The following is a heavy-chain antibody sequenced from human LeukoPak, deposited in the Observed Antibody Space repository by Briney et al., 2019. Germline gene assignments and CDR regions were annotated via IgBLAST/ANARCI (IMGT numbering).Heavy chain of an antibody. CDR1: GFTFSSYA. CDR2: ITGSGDTT. D-gene: IGHD6-13*01. CDR3: VKDYSTIAAAANPLFDY. V-gene: IGHV3-23*01. J-gene: IGHJ4*02. Sequence: GGSLRLSCAASGFTFSSYAVTWVRQAPGKGLEWVSGITGSGDTTFYADSVKGRFTISRDNSKNTLCLQMHSLRAEDAAVYYCVKDYSTIAAAANPLFDYWGQGALVTVSS.